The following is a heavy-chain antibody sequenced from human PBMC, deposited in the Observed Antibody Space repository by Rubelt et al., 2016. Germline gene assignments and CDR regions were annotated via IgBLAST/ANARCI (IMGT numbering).Heavy chain of an antibody. J-gene: IGHJ4*02. Sequence: QLQLQESGPGLVKPSETLSLTCTVSGGSISSSSYYWGWIRQPPGKGLEWIGSIFYSGSTYYNPSLKSRVTISLDTSKNQFSLKLSSVTAADTAVYFCARHRSGYEDCWGQGTLVTVSS. CDR1: GGSISSSSYY. D-gene: IGHD6-19*01. V-gene: IGHV4-39*01. CDR3: ARHRSGYEDC. CDR2: IFYSGST.